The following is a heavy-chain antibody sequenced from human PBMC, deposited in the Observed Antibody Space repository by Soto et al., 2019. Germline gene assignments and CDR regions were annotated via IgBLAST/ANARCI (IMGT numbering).Heavy chain of an antibody. CDR1: GFTLRSYA. J-gene: IGHJ6*02. D-gene: IGHD3-9*01. V-gene: IGHV3-64*01. CDR3: ASSYYDILTGYYSNYQYGMDV. Sequence: GGSLRLSCAASGFTLRSYAMHWVRQAPGKGLEYVSAISSNGGSTYYANSVKGRFTISRDNSKNTLYLQMGSLRAEDMAVYYCASSYYDILTGYYSNYQYGMDVWGQGTTVTVSS. CDR2: ISSNGGST.